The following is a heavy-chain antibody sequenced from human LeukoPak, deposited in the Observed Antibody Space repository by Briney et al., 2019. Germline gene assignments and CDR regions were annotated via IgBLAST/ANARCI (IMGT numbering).Heavy chain of an antibody. J-gene: IGHJ6*03. CDR1: GFTFSSYA. D-gene: IGHD2-15*01. Sequence: GSLRLSCSASGFTFSSYAMNWVRQAPGKGPEWVSYISSSSSTIYYADSVKGRFTISRDNAKNSLYLQMNSLRAEDTAVYYCARRWVVVAATNYYYYYYMDVWGKGTTVTVSS. CDR3: ARRWVVVAATNYYYYYYMDV. V-gene: IGHV3-48*01. CDR2: ISSSSSTI.